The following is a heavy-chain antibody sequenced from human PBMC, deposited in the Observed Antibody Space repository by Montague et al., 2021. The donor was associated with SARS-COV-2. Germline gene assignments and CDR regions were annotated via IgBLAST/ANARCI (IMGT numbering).Heavy chain of an antibody. CDR1: GFSLSTSGMC. D-gene: IGHD3-10*01. J-gene: IGHJ3*02. Sequence: PPLVKPTQTLTLTCSFSGFSLSTSGMCVSWFRQPPGKALEWLARIDSAYDKYYSTSLKTRLTISKDTSKNQVVLTMTNMDPVDTATYYCAGMWFIDHRNAFDIWGQGTMVTVSS. V-gene: IGHV2-70*11. CDR3: AGMWFIDHRNAFDI. CDR2: IDSAYDK.